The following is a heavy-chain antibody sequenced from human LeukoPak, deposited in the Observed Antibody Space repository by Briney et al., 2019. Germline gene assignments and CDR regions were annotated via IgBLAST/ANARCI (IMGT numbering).Heavy chain of an antibody. CDR2: MNPNSGNT. D-gene: IGHD6-19*01. J-gene: IGHJ4*02. V-gene: IGHV1-8*01. CDR3: AIPMYSSGWSGDY. CDR1: GYTFTSYD. Sequence: ASVKVSCKASGYTFTSYDINWVRQATGQGLEWMGWMNPNSGNTGYAQKFQGRVTMTRNTSISTAYMELSSLRSEDTAVYYCAIPMYSSGWSGDYWGKGTLVTVSS.